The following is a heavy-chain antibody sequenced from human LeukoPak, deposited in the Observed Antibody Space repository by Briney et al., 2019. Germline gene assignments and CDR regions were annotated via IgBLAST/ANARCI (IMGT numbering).Heavy chain of an antibody. CDR3: ARQVVAAATTFDY. D-gene: IGHD2-15*01. Sequence: PSETLSLTCTVSGGSISSGSYYWTWIRQPAGKGLEWIGCIYSSGSTNYNPSLKSRVTISVDTSKNQFSLKVNSVTAADTAVYYCARQVVAAATTFDYWGQGTLVTVSS. J-gene: IGHJ4*02. V-gene: IGHV4-61*02. CDR1: GGSISSGSYY. CDR2: IYSSGST.